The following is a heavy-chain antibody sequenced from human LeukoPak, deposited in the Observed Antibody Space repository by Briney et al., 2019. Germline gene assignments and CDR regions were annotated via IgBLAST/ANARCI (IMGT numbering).Heavy chain of an antibody. J-gene: IGHJ4*02. CDR2: INSDGSST. CDR3: AKGVGATTKAR. D-gene: IGHD1-26*01. V-gene: IGHV3-74*01. Sequence: PGGSPRLSCAASGFTFSSYWMHWVRQAPGXXLVWVSRINSDGSSTSYADSVKGRFTISRDNAKNTLYLQMNSLRAEDTAVYYCAKGVGATTKARWGQGTLVTVSS. CDR1: GFTFSSYW.